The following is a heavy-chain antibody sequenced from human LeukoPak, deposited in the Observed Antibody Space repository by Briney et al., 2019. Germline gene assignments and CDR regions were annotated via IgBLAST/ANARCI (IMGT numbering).Heavy chain of an antibody. J-gene: IGHJ2*01. V-gene: IGHV5-10-1*01. D-gene: IGHD2-21*01. CDR3: ARTVVGRLSWYFDL. Sequence: GESLKISCKGSGYSFTSYWISWVRQMPGKGLEWMGRIDPSDSYTNYSPSFQGHVTISADKSISTAYLQWSSLKASDTAMYYRARTVVGRLSWYFDLWGRGTLVTVSS. CDR1: GYSFTSYW. CDR2: IDPSDSYT.